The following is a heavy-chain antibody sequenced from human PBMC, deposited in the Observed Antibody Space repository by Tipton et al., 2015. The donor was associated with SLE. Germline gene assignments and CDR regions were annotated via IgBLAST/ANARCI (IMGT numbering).Heavy chain of an antibody. V-gene: IGHV3-30*04. CDR3: TADGRNGSSWHYFDY. J-gene: IGHJ4*02. D-gene: IGHD6-13*01. Sequence: SLRLSCAASGFTFSTYTMHWVRQAPGKGLEWVTVISYDGSNKYYADSVKGRFTISRDNSKNTLYLQMNSLRIDDTAVYYCTADGRNGSSWHYFDYWGQGTLVSVSS. CDR1: GFTFSTYT. CDR2: ISYDGSNK.